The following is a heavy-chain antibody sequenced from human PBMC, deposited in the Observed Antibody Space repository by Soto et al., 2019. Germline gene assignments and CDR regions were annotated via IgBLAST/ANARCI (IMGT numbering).Heavy chain of an antibody. Sequence: PSETLSLTCTVSGSSISSYYWSWIRQPPGKGLEWIGYIYYSGSTNYNPSLKSRVTISVDTSKNQFSLKLSSVTAADTAVYYCARTIVVVTASWFDPWGQGTLVTVSS. CDR3: ARTIVVVTASWFDP. CDR1: GSSISSYY. CDR2: IYYSGST. D-gene: IGHD2-21*02. V-gene: IGHV4-59*08. J-gene: IGHJ5*02.